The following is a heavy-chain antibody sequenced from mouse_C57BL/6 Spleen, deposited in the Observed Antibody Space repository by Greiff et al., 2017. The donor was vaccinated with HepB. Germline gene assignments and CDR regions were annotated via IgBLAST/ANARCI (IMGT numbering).Heavy chain of an antibody. CDR1: GYTFTSYW. CDR3: ARYGSSLGYYFDY. D-gene: IGHD1-1*01. V-gene: IGHV1-61*01. Sequence: QVQLQQPGAELVRPGSSVKLSCKASGYTFTSYWMDWVKQRPGQGLEWIGNIYPSDSETHYNQKFKDKATLTVDKSSSTAYMQLSSLTSEDSAVYYCARYGSSLGYYFDYWGQGTTLTVSS. CDR2: IYPSDSET. J-gene: IGHJ2*01.